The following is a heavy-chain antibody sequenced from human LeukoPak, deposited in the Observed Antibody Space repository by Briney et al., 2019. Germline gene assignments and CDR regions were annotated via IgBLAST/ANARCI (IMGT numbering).Heavy chain of an antibody. CDR2: ISSSSSTI. V-gene: IGHV3-48*01. D-gene: IGHD6-6*01. Sequence: GILRLFCAASGFTFSSYSLNWVRQAPGKGLEWVSYISSSSSTIYYADSVKRRFTISRDNAKNSLYLQMNSLRAEDTAVYYCARLPRIAARDYWGQGTLVTVSS. CDR1: GFTFSSYS. CDR3: ARLPRIAARDY. J-gene: IGHJ4*02.